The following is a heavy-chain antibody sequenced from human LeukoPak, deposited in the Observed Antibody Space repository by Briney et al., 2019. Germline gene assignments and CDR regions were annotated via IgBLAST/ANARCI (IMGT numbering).Heavy chain of an antibody. CDR3: ARARSDWLLPFDY. D-gene: IGHD3-9*01. V-gene: IGHV3-21*01. J-gene: IGHJ4*02. Sequence: GGSLRLSCAASGFTFSSYSMNWVRQAPGKGLEWVSSISSSSSYIYYADSVKGRFTISRDNAKNSLYLQMNSLRAEDTAVYYCARARSDWLLPFDYWGQGTLVTVSS. CDR1: GFTFSSYS. CDR2: ISSSSSYI.